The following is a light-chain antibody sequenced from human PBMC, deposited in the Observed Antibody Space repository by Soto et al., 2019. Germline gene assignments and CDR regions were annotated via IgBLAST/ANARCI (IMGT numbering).Light chain of an antibody. CDR1: SSNIGNNY. V-gene: IGLV1-51*01. CDR3: GTWDDSLSALVV. Sequence: QSVLTQPPSVSAAPGQKVTISCSGSSSNIGNNYVSWYQQLPGTAPKLLIYDNNKRPSGIPDRFSGSKSGTSATLGITGLQTGDEADYYCGTWDDSLSALVVFGGGTQLTVL. CDR2: DNN. J-gene: IGLJ2*01.